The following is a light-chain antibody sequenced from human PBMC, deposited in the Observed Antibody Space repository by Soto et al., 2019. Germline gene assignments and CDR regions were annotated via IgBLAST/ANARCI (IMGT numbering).Light chain of an antibody. CDR3: CSYAGSYWL. CDR2: DVN. J-gene: IGLJ3*02. V-gene: IGLV2-11*01. CDR1: ISDVGAYNY. Sequence: QSVLTQPRSVSGSPGQSVTISCTGTISDVGAYNYVSWYQEHPGKAPKLMIYDVNKRPSGVPDRFSGSKSGNTASLTISGLQAEDEADYYCCSYAGSYWLFGGGTQLTVL.